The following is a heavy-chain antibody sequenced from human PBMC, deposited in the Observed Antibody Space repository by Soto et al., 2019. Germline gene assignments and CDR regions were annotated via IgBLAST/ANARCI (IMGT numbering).Heavy chain of an antibody. D-gene: IGHD3-3*01. V-gene: IGHV3-23*01. J-gene: IGHJ6*02. CDR2: ISESGDGT. Sequence: GGSLRLSCAASGFTFNTYAMTWVRQAPGEGLEWVSLISESGDGTYYADSVKGRFTISRDNSQRTLNLQMNSLRAEDTAVYYCAKNGDFWSWGMDVWGQGTTVTVSS. CDR3: AKNGDFWSWGMDV. CDR1: GFTFNTYA.